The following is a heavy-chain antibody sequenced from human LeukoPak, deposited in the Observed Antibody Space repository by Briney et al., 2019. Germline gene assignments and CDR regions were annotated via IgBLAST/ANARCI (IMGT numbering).Heavy chain of an antibody. CDR2: IYYSGST. D-gene: IGHD7-27*01. CDR3: ASSGDPLVYYFDY. CDR1: GGSISSSSYY. Sequence: SETLSLTCTVSGGSISSSSYYWGWIRQPPGKGLEWIGSIYYSGSTYYNPSLKSRVTISVDTSTNQFSLKLSSVTAADTAVYYCASSGDPLVYYFDYWCQVTLVTVSS. J-gene: IGHJ4*02. V-gene: IGHV4-39*01.